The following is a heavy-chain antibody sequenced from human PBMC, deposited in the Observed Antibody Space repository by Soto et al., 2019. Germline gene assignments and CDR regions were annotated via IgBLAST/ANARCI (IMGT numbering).Heavy chain of an antibody. CDR1: GGSISSYY. Sequence: QVQLQESGPGLVKPSETLSLTCTVSGGSISSYYWSWIRQPPGKGLEWIGYIYYSGSTNYNPSLKSRVTISVDTSKNQFSLKLSSVTAADTAVYYCARVQTEAAAGTIHYYGMDVWGQGTTVTVSS. J-gene: IGHJ6*02. D-gene: IGHD6-13*01. V-gene: IGHV4-59*01. CDR2: IYYSGST. CDR3: ARVQTEAAAGTIHYYGMDV.